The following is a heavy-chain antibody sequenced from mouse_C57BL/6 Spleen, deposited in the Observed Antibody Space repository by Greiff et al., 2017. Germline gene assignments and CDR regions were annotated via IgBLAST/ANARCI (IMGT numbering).Heavy chain of an antibody. CDR3: AKNYGSNYWFAY. CDR2: IWTGRGT. Sequence: QVQLKESGPGLVAPSQSLSITFTVSGFPLTSYAISWVRQPPGKGLEWLGVIWTGRGTNYNSAFKFRLCISKDNSKSQVFLKMNYLQTDDTARYYGAKNYGSNYWFAYWGQGTLVTVSA. V-gene: IGHV2-9-1*01. D-gene: IGHD1-1*01. J-gene: IGHJ3*01. CDR1: GFPLTSYA.